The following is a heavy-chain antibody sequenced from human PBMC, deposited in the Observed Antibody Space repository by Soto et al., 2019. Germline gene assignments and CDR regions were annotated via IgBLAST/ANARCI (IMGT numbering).Heavy chain of an antibody. Sequence: ASVKVSCKASRYTFTSYNIIWVRQATGQGLEWMGWMSPNSGNTGYVQNFQGRVSMTRNTSISTAYMELSSLTSEDTAVYYCARGRDSSRLLDYWGQGTLVTVSS. D-gene: IGHD6-13*01. CDR1: RYTFTSYN. V-gene: IGHV1-8*01. J-gene: IGHJ4*02. CDR2: MSPNSGNT. CDR3: ARGRDSSRLLDY.